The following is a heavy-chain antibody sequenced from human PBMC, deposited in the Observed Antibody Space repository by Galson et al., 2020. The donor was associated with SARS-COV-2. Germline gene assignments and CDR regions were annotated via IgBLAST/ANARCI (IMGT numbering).Heavy chain of an antibody. D-gene: IGHD3-10*01. CDR2: ISYDGSNK. J-gene: IGHJ3*02. CDR3: AKDSVLLWFGEKGAFDI. CDR1: GFTFSSYG. Sequence: GESLKISCAASGFTFSSYGMHWVRQAPGKGLEWVAVISYDGSNKYYADSVKGRFTISRDNSKNTLYLQMNSLRAEDTAVYYCAKDSVLLWFGEKGAFDIWGQGTMVTVSS. V-gene: IGHV3-30*18.